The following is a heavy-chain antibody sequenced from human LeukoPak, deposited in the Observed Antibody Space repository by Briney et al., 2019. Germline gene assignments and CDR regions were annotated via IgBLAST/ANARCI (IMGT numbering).Heavy chain of an antibody. D-gene: IGHD6-13*01. CDR3: ARDQEQLADY. CDR2: ISYDGSDK. CDR1: GSTFSSYA. Sequence: PGGSLRLSCAASGSTFSSYAMHWVRQAPGKGLEWVAIISYDGSDKYYADSVKGRFTISRDNSKNTLYLQMNSLRAEDTAVYYCARDQEQLADYWGQGTLVTVSS. J-gene: IGHJ4*02. V-gene: IGHV3-30*04.